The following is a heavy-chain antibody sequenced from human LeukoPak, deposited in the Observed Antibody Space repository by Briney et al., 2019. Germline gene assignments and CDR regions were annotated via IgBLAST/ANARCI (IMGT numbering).Heavy chain of an antibody. CDR2: ISSSSSTI. J-gene: IGHJ6*03. Sequence: AGGSLRLSCAASGFTFSSYSMNWVRQAPGKGLEWVSYISSSSSTIYYADSVKGRFTISRDNAKNSLYLQMNSLRAEDTAVYYCARDRGYGDYYHYYMDVWGKGTTVTVSS. V-gene: IGHV3-48*01. D-gene: IGHD4-17*01. CDR1: GFTFSSYS. CDR3: ARDRGYGDYYHYYMDV.